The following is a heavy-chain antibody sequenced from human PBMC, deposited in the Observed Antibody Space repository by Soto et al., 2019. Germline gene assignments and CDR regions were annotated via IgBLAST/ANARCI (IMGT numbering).Heavy chain of an antibody. J-gene: IGHJ4*02. CDR2: ISYDGSNK. CDR3: AKALLRSPSFDY. D-gene: IGHD1-26*01. Sequence: PGGSLRLSCAASGFTFSSYGMHWVRQAPGKGLEWVAVISYDGSNKYYADSVKGRFTISRDNSKNTLYLQMNSLRAEDTAVYYCAKALLRSPSFDYWGQGTLVTVSS. V-gene: IGHV3-30*18. CDR1: GFTFSSYG.